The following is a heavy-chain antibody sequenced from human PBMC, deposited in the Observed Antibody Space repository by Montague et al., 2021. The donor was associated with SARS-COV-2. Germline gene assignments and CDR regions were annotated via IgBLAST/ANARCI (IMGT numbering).Heavy chain of an antibody. Sequence: SETLSLTCTVSGDSTSCPNCYWGWIRQPPGKGLDWIGTIDNSGTTYYNPSPKSRLTISIDTSKNQFSLKLSSVTAADTAVYYCARHRNYGDHSLDNWFHPWGQGTLVTVSS. J-gene: IGHJ5*02. CDR1: GDSTSCPNCY. CDR2: IDNSGTT. V-gene: IGHV4-39*01. CDR3: ARHRNYGDHSLDNWFHP. D-gene: IGHD4-17*01.